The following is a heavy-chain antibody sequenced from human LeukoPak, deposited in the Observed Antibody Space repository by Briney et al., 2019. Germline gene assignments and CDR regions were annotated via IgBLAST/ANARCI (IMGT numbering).Heavy chain of an antibody. Sequence: SETLSLTCTVSGGSISSYYWGWIRQPPGKGLEWIGYIYYSGSTNYNPFLKSRVTISVDTSKNQFSLKLSSVTAADTAVYYCARHTILGYYYMDVWGKGTTVTVSS. CDR3: ARHTILGYYYMDV. D-gene: IGHD3-3*01. V-gene: IGHV4-59*08. CDR1: GGSISSYY. J-gene: IGHJ6*03. CDR2: IYYSGST.